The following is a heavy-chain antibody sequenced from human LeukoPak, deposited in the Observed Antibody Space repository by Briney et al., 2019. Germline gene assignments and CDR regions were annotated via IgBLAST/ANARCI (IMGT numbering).Heavy chain of an antibody. CDR2: IYYSGST. CDR1: GGSISSYY. J-gene: IGHJ4*02. CDR3: ARRTSSNYVDY. Sequence: SETLSLTCTVSGGSISSYYWSWIRQPPGKGLEWIGYIYYSGSTNYNPSLKSRVTISVDTSKNQFSLRLISVTAADTAVYYCARRTSSNYVDYWGQGTLVIVSS. D-gene: IGHD4-11*01. V-gene: IGHV4-59*01.